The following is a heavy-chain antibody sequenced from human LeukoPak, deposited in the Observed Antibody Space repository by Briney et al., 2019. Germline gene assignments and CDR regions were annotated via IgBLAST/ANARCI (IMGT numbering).Heavy chain of an antibody. Sequence: GGSLRLSCSASGFTFSSYTMHWVRQAPGKGLEYVSTISSNGGSTYYADSVKGRFTISRDNSKDTLYLQMGSLRAEDTAVYYCASVIRGHFDYWGQGTLVTVSS. CDR3: ASVIRGHFDY. J-gene: IGHJ4*02. CDR1: GFTFSSYT. D-gene: IGHD2-21*01. V-gene: IGHV3-64D*06. CDR2: ISSNGGST.